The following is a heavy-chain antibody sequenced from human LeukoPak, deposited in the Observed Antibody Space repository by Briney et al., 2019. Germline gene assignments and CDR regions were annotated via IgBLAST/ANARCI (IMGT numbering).Heavy chain of an antibody. D-gene: IGHD6-19*01. J-gene: IGHJ4*02. CDR1: GYTFTSYY. CDR2: IIPIFGTA. V-gene: IGHV1-69*13. CDR3: ARSHSSGWYYFDY. Sequence: SVKVSCKASGYTFTSYYMHWVRQAPGQGLEWMGGIIPIFGTANYAQKFQGRVTITADESTSTAYMELSSLRSEDTAVYYCARSHSSGWYYFDYWGQGTLVTVSS.